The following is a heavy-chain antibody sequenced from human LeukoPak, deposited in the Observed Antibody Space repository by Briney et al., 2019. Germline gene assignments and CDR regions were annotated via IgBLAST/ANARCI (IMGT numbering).Heavy chain of an antibody. CDR1: GYTFTSYG. CDR3: ARVSLSGANDYYYYMDV. J-gene: IGHJ6*03. CDR2: ISAYNGNT. D-gene: IGHD1-26*01. Sequence: GASVKVSCKASGYTFTSYGISWVRQAPGQGLEWMGWISAYNGNTNYAQKLQGRVTMTTDTSTSTAYMELRSLRSEDTAVYYCARVSLSGANDYYYYMDVWGKGTTVTVSS. V-gene: IGHV1-18*01.